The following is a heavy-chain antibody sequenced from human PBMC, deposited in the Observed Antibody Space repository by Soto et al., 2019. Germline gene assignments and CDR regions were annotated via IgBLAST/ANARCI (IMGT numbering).Heavy chain of an antibody. D-gene: IGHD2-21*01. CDR2: ITTSSAYI. V-gene: IGHV3-21*01. J-gene: IGHJ5*02. Sequence: EVQLVESGGGLVKPGGSLRLSCAASGFTFNTYDMNWVRQAPGKGLEWVATITTSSAYIYYADSKKGRITISSDNDKNSLLLQMNRQRAEDTALYYCVRSGSARLLRHSWFDTWGQGTLVTVSS. CDR1: GFTFNTYD. CDR3: VRSGSARLLRHSWFDT.